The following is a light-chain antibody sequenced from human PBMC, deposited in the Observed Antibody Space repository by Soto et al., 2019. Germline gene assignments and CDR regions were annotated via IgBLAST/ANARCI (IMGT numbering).Light chain of an antibody. CDR2: GAS. CDR1: QSVSNNY. CDR3: QQYGSSGT. V-gene: IGKV3-20*01. Sequence: EIVLTQSPATLSLSPGESATLSCRASQSVSNNYLAWYQQKPGQAPRLLIYGASNRATGIPDRFSGSGSGTDFTLTISRLEPEDFAVYYCQQYGSSGTFGQGTRWIS. J-gene: IGKJ1*01.